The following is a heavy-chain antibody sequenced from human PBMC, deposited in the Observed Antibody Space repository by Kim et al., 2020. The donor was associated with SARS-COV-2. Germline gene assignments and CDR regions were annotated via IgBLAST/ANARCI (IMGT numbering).Heavy chain of an antibody. CDR1: GGSISSGDYY. J-gene: IGHJ4*02. V-gene: IGHV4-30-4*01. CDR2: IYYSGST. D-gene: IGHD3-10*01. Sequence: SETLSLTCTVSGGSISSGDYYWSWIRQPPGKGLEWIGYIYYSGSTYYNPSLKSRVTISVDTSKNQFSLKLSSVTAADTAVYYCARSTSAKVRGALDYWGQGTLVTVSS. CDR3: ARSTSAKVRGALDY.